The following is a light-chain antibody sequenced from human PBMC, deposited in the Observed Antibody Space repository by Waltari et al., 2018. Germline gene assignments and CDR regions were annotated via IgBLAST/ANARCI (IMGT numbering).Light chain of an antibody. V-gene: IGLV6-57*02. J-gene: IGLJ2*01. CDR2: EDN. Sequence: FMLSQAYHVPQSPGKTVNISCTARSGIISRNYVQSTHHRPDSAPIIVIYEDNQRPSGVPDRFSGSIDSSTNSASLAVSGLRPEDEGDYYCQSYDSNNHVVFGGGTKLTVL. CDR3: QSYDSNNHVV. CDR1: SGIISRNY.